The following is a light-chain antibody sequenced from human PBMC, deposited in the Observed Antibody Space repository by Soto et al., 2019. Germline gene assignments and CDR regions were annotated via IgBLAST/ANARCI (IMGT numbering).Light chain of an antibody. CDR3: QQYDDYCT. CDR2: KAS. J-gene: IGKJ2*02. V-gene: IGKV1-5*03. Sequence: DIQMTQSPSTLSASVGDRVTITCRASQNINTWLAWYQQKPGKAPKLLIYKASIVESGVPSRFSGSGSGTEFTLTISSLQPDDCATYYCQQYDDYCTFGQGTKLEIK. CDR1: QNINTW.